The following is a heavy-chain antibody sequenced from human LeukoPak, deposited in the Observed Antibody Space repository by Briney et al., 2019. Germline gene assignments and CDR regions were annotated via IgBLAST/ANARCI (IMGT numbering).Heavy chain of an antibody. CDR1: GFIFGDYA. J-gene: IGHJ4*02. CDR3: TRDLRSSWSLHYFGY. D-gene: IGHD6-13*01. CDR2: IRNKAYGGTT. Sequence: GGSLRLSCTTSGFIFGDYAMNWFRQAPGKGLEWVGFIRNKAYGGTTEYAASVKGRFTISRDDSKSIAYLQMNSVRTEDTAMYYCTRDLRSSWSLHYFGYWGQGTLVTVSS. V-gene: IGHV3-49*03.